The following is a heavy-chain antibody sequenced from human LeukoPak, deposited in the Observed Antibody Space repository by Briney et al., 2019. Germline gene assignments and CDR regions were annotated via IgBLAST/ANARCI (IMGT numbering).Heavy chain of an antibody. Sequence: TSVKVSCKASGYTFTSYDFNWVRQATGQRPEWMGWMSPNSGDTGYAQKFQDRVTMTRNTSISTAYMELSSLRSDDTAVYYCARGPPNWGYDYWGPGTLVTVSS. V-gene: IGHV1-8*01. CDR3: ARGPPNWGYDY. D-gene: IGHD7-27*01. J-gene: IGHJ4*02. CDR1: GYTFTSYD. CDR2: MSPNSGDT.